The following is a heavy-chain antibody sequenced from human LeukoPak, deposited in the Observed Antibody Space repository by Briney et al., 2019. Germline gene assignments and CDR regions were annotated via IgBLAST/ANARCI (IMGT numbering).Heavy chain of an antibody. Sequence: GGSLRLSCAASGFTFSSYAMHWVRQAPGKGLEWVAVISYDGSNKYYADSVKGRFTISRDNSKNTLYLQMNSLRAEDTAVYYCARALLRYFGNHDYWGQGTLVTVSS. CDR1: GFTFSSYA. J-gene: IGHJ4*02. D-gene: IGHD3-9*01. V-gene: IGHV3-30*04. CDR2: ISYDGSNK. CDR3: ARALLRYFGNHDY.